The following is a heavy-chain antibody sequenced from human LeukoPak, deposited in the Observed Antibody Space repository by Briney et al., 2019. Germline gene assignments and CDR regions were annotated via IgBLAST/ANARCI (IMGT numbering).Heavy chain of an antibody. CDR1: GFSFSSYS. V-gene: IGHV3-48*01. Sequence: PRGSLRLSCAASGFSFSSYSMNWVRQAPGKGLEWVSYISWSSSTIHYADSVKGRFTISRDNAKNSLYLQMNSLRAEDTAVYYCARAGCGWVLTPCDAFDIWGQGTMVTVSS. CDR2: ISWSSSTI. D-gene: IGHD2-15*01. CDR3: ARAGCGWVLTPCDAFDI. J-gene: IGHJ3*02.